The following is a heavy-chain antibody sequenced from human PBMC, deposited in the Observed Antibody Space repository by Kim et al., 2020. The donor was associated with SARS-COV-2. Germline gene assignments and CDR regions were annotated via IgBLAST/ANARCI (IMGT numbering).Heavy chain of an antibody. CDR2: ICYSGST. CDR3: AREGRGADRRVVGIDV. V-gene: IGHV4-59*13. Sequence: SETLSLTYTVSGGSISSYYWSWIRQPPGKGLEWVGYICYSGSTNYNPSLKIRVTISVDTPKNQLSLKLSSVTAAATAVYYCAREGRGADRRVVGIDVWG. CDR1: GGSISSYY. D-gene: IGHD1-26*01. J-gene: IGHJ6*01.